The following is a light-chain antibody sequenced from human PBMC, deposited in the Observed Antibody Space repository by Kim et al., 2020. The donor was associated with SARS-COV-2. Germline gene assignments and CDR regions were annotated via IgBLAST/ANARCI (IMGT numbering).Light chain of an antibody. V-gene: IGLV2-11*01. Sequence: QSVTITCTGTSSDVGGFNYVAWYQQHPGKAPKFIIYDVDKRPSGVPDRFSGSKSGNTASLTISGLQAEDEADYYCCSYAGSYTFVVFGGGTQLTVL. CDR2: DVD. CDR1: SSDVGGFNY. J-gene: IGLJ2*01. CDR3: CSYAGSYTFVV.